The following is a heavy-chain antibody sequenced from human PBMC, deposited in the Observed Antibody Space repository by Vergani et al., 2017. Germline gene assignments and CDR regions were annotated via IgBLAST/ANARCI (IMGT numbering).Heavy chain of an antibody. V-gene: IGHV4-59*01. CDR2: IYYSGST. CDR3: ARDRSSSWVRYWYFDL. CDR1: GGSISSYY. Sequence: QVQLQESGPGLVKPSETLSLTCTVSGGSISSYYWSWIRQPPGKGLEWIGYIYYSGSTNYNPSLKSRVTISVDTSKNQFSLKLSYVTAADTAVYYCARDRSSSWVRYWYFDLWGRGTLVTVSS. J-gene: IGHJ2*01. D-gene: IGHD6-6*01.